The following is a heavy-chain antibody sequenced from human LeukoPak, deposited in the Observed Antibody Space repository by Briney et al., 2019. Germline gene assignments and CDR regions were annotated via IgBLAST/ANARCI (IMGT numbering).Heavy chain of an antibody. CDR2: INPNSGGT. J-gene: IGHJ1*01. CDR1: GYTFTGYY. D-gene: IGHD2-15*01. CDR3: ARVGDIVVVVAATPRHFQH. V-gene: IGHV1-2*02. Sequence: GASVNVSCKSSGYTFTGYYMHWVRQAPGQGLEWMGWINPNSGGTNYAQKFQGRVTMTRDTSISTAYMELSRLRSDDTAVYYCARVGDIVVVVAATPRHFQHWGQGTLVTVSS.